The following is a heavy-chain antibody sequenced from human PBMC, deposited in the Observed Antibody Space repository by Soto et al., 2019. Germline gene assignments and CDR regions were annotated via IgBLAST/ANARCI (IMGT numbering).Heavy chain of an antibody. D-gene: IGHD3-9*01. CDR3: ASTVDSHALDYYYYGMDV. CDR1: GGTFSSYA. J-gene: IGHJ6*02. V-gene: IGHV1-69*01. CDR2: IIPIFGTA. Sequence: QVQLVQSGAEVKKPGSSVKVSCKASGGTFSSYAISWVRQAPGQGLEWMGGIIPIFGTANYAQKFQGRVTITAEESTSTAYMGLSSLRSEDTAVYYCASTVDSHALDYYYYGMDVWGQGTTVTVSS.